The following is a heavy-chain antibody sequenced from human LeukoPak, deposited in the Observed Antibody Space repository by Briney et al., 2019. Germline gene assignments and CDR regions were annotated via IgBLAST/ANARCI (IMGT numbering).Heavy chain of an antibody. CDR3: AELGITMIGGV. Sequence: GGSPRLSCAASGFTFSRYWMSWVRQAPGEGPEWVANIKQESSEKNYVDSVKGRFTISRDNAKNSLYLQMNSLRAEDTAVYYCAELGITMIGGVWGKGTTVTISS. J-gene: IGHJ6*04. CDR1: GFTFSRYW. D-gene: IGHD3-10*02. CDR2: IKQESSEK. V-gene: IGHV3-7*01.